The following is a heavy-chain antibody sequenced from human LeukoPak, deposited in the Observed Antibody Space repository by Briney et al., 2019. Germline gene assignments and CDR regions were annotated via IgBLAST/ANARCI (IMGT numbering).Heavy chain of an antibody. J-gene: IGHJ4*02. CDR3: AKNLGPWSFRTMIVAGALDY. CDR1: GFTFSTYW. CDR2: ISSSGSTI. V-gene: IGHV3-48*01. D-gene: IGHD3-22*01. Sequence: PGGSLRLSCAASGFTFSTYWMTWVRQAPGKGLEWVSYISSSGSTIYYADSVKGRFTISRDNSKNTLYLQMNSLRAEDTAVYYCAKNLGPWSFRTMIVAGALDYWGQGTLVTVSS.